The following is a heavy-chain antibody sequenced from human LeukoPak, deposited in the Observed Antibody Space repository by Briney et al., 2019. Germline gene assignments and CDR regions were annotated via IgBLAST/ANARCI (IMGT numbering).Heavy chain of an antibody. D-gene: IGHD6-13*01. CDR1: GFTVSSNY. V-gene: IGHV3-53*01. Sequence: PGGSLRLSCAASGFTVSSNYMSWVRQAPGKGLEWVSAIYTGGSTYYAESVKGRFTVSRDSSKNTLYLQMSSLRAEDTAVYYRARKYSSNWFFDYWGQGALVTVSS. CDR3: ARKYSSNWFFDY. CDR2: IYTGGST. J-gene: IGHJ4*02.